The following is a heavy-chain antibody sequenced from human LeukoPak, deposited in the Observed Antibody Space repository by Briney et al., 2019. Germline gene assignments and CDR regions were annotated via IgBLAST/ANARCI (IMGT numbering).Heavy chain of an antibody. CDR3: ARGVPVAYYDFWSGPGNYYFDY. D-gene: IGHD3-3*01. CDR1: GFTFDDYG. Sequence: GGSLRLSCAASGFTFDDYGMSWVRQAPGKGLEWVSGINWNGGSTGYADSVKGRFTISRDNAKNSLYLQMNSLRAEDTALYYCARGVPVAYYDFWSGPGNYYFDYWGQGTLVTVSS. CDR2: INWNGGST. J-gene: IGHJ4*02. V-gene: IGHV3-20*04.